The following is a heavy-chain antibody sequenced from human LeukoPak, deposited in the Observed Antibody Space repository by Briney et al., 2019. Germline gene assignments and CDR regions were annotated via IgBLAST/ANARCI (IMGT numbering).Heavy chain of an antibody. D-gene: IGHD2-8*01. J-gene: IGHJ5*01. V-gene: IGHV4-59*01. CDR3: ARAVLATKSEHWFDS. Sequence: SETLSLTCTVSGGSISSYYWSWIRQPAGKGLEWIGYIYYTGSTNYNSSLKSRVTISVDTSKNQFSLNLSSVTAADTAMYYCARAVLATKSEHWFDSWGQGTLVTVPS. CDR2: IYYTGST. CDR1: GGSISSYY.